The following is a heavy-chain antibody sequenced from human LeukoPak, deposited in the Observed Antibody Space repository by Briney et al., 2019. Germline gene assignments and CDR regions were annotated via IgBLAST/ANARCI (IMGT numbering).Heavy chain of an antibody. Sequence: SETLSLTCTVSGGSISSYYWSWIRQPPGKGMEWIGYIYYSGSTNYNPSLKSRVTISVDTSKNQFSLKLSSVTAADTAVYYCARDHSGYCSSTSFRHNWFDPWGQGTLVTVSS. V-gene: IGHV4-59*01. CDR3: ARDHSGYCSSTSFRHNWFDP. D-gene: IGHD2-2*01. CDR1: GGSISSYY. J-gene: IGHJ5*02. CDR2: IYYSGST.